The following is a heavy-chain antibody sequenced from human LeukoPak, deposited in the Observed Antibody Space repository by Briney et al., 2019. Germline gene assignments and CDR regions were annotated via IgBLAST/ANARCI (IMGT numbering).Heavy chain of an antibody. D-gene: IGHD4-17*01. Sequence: SETLSLTCTVSGGSISSYYWSWIRQPARKGLEWIGRIYTSGSTNYNPSLKSRVTMSVDTSKNQFSLKLSSVTAADTAVYYCARHAVYGDYVGEDYGLDVWGQGTTVTVSS. CDR1: GGSISSYY. CDR2: IYTSGST. CDR3: ARHAVYGDYVGEDYGLDV. V-gene: IGHV4-4*07. J-gene: IGHJ6*02.